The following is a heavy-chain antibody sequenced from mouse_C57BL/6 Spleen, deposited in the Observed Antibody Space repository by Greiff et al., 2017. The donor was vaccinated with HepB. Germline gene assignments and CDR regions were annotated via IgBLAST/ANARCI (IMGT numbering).Heavy chain of an antibody. Sequence: EVKVEESGGGLVQPGGSMKLSCAASGFTFSDAWMDWVRQSPEKGLEWVAEIRNKANNHATYYAESVKGRFTITRDDSKSSVYLQMNSLRAEDTGIYYCTRPVGYYFDYWGQGTTLTVSS. D-gene: IGHD3-3*01. CDR1: GFTFSDAW. J-gene: IGHJ2*01. CDR2: IRNKANNHAT. V-gene: IGHV6-6*01. CDR3: TRPVGYYFDY.